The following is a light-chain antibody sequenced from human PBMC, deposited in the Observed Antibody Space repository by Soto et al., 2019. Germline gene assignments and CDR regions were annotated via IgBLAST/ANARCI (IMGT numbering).Light chain of an antibody. CDR3: HQIYSGRS. CDR1: QGISAY. J-gene: IGKJ1*01. V-gene: IGKV1-39*01. Sequence: DTQLTQSPSFLSASVGDRVTITCRASQGISAYLNWYQQKPGKAPQLLIFAASTLQHGVPSRFRGSGSGTDFTLAISNLQPEDFATYYCHQIYSGRSFGPGTKVDIK. CDR2: AAS.